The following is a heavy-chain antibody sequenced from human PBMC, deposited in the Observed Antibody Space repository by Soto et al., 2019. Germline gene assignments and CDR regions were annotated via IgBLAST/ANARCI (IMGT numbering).Heavy chain of an antibody. D-gene: IGHD2-15*01. V-gene: IGHV3-23*01. CDR3: ARGSGGFRPYYFDY. CDR1: GFTFSNCA. CDR2: ISGSAGST. J-gene: IGHJ4*02. Sequence: GGSLRLSCAASGFTFSNCAMSWVRQAPGKGLEWVSAISGSAGSTYYSDSVKGRFTISRDNSKNTLFLQMNSLRAEDTAVYYCARGSGGFRPYYFDYWAQGTLVTVSS.